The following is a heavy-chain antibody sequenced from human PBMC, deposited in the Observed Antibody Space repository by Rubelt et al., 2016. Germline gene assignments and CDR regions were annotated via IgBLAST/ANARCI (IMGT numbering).Heavy chain of an antibody. CDR2: IYHGGFT. Sequence: QVQLQQWGPGLVKPSETLSLTCNVSGYSISSGFYWGWIRQPPGKGLEWIGDIYHGGFTYYNPSLKSRVTISVDTSKNQFSLRLSSVTASDTALYYCARSYTDYADVHFDLWGRGTLVTVSS. J-gene: IGHJ2*01. CDR1: GYSISSGFY. D-gene: IGHD5-12*01. V-gene: IGHV4-38-2*02. CDR3: ARSYTDYADVHFDL.